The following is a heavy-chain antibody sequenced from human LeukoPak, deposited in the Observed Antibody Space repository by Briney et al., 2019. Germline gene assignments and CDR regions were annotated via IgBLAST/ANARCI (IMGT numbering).Heavy chain of an antibody. D-gene: IGHD1-26*01. Sequence: PSQTLSLTCTVSGGSISSGSYYWSWIRQPAGKGLEWIGRIHSSGSTNYNPSLKSRVTISVNTSKNQFSLKLSSVTAADTALYYCARDPNGAAWYYMDVWGKGTTVTVSS. CDR3: ARDPNGAAWYYMDV. V-gene: IGHV4-61*02. CDR1: GGSISSGSYY. J-gene: IGHJ6*03. CDR2: IHSSGST.